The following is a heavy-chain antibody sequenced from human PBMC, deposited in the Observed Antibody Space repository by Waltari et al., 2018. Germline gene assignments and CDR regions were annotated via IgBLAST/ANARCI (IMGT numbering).Heavy chain of an antibody. CDR2: VSQSGTT. J-gene: IGHJ3*02. CDR1: DGSLSGYY. V-gene: IGHV4-34*02. CDR3: AREGRMATVTDVFTNAFDI. D-gene: IGHD2-21*02. Sequence: QVQLQQWGAGLSKTSETLSLTCAVSDGSLSGYYWSWIRQPPGKGLEWIGEVSQSGTTNYNPSLKSRATISVDTSKKQFSLKLTSVTAADTAVYFCAREGRMATVTDVFTNAFDIWGQGTRVTVSS.